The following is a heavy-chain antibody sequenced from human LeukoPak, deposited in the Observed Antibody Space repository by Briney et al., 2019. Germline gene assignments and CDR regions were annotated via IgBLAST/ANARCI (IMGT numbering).Heavy chain of an antibody. CDR1: GGSISSRSYY. CDR3: ARLRGSSWYRVPDLTFDY. CDR2: IHYSGST. Sequence: SETLSLTCAVSGGSISSRSYYWGWVRQPPGKGLEWTGSIHYSGSTYYDASFKSRVTMSVDTSKNQFSLKLSSVTAADTAVYYCARLRGSSWYRVPDLTFDYWGQGTLVTVSS. V-gene: IGHV4-39*01. D-gene: IGHD6-13*01. J-gene: IGHJ4*02.